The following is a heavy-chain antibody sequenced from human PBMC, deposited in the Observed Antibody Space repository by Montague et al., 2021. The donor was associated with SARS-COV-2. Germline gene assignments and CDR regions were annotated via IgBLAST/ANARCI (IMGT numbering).Heavy chain of an antibody. CDR2: IYNSGST. CDR3: VRDQGRSNWNYPDY. D-gene: IGHD1-20*01. CDR1: GGSISGYY. V-gene: IGHV4-4*07. Sequence: SETLSLTCTVSGGSISGYYWSWFRQSAGKGLEWIGRIYNSGSTGXNPSLKSRVTMSVDTSKNQFSLKLSSVTAADTAVYYRVRDQGRSNWNYPDYWGQGTLVTVSS. J-gene: IGHJ4*02.